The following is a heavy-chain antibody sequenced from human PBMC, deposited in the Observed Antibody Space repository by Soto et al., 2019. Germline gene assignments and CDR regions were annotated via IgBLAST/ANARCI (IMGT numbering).Heavy chain of an antibody. V-gene: IGHV2-5*02. Sequence: QITLKESGPTLVKPTQTLTLTCTFSGFSLSTSGVGVGWIRQPPGKALEWLALIYWDDDKRYSTSLKSRLTITKDTSKNQVVLTMTNMDPVDTATYYWSHSGSGANGMDVWGQGTTVTVSS. CDR3: SHSGSGANGMDV. CDR2: IYWDDDK. CDR1: GFSLSTSGVG. J-gene: IGHJ6*02. D-gene: IGHD3-10*01.